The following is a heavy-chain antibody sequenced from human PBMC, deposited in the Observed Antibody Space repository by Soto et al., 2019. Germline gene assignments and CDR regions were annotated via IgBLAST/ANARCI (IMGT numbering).Heavy chain of an antibody. CDR3: ATGGCSSTSCYGWFDP. J-gene: IGHJ5*02. D-gene: IGHD2-2*01. V-gene: IGHV4-31*03. Sequence: SETLSLTCTVSGGSISSGGYYWSWIRQHPGKGLEWIGYIYYSGSTYYNPSLKSRVTISVDASKNQFSLKLSSVTAADTAVYYCATGGCSSTSCYGWFDPWGQGTLVTVSS. CDR2: IYYSGST. CDR1: GGSISSGGYY.